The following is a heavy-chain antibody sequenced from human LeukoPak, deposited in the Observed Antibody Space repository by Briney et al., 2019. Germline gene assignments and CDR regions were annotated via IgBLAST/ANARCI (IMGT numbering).Heavy chain of an antibody. CDR1: GFTFDDYA. D-gene: IGHD5-12*01. Sequence: GGSLRLSCAASGFTFDDYAMHWVRQAPGKGLEWVSGISWNSGSIGYADSVKGRFTISRDNAKNSLYLQMNSLRAEDTALYYCAKDGRYDDGIFDYWGQGTLVTVSS. CDR3: AKDGRYDDGIFDY. CDR2: ISWNSGSI. J-gene: IGHJ4*02. V-gene: IGHV3-9*01.